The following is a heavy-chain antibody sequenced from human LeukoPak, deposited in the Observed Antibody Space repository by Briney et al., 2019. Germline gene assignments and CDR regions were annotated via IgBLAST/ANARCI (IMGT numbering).Heavy chain of an antibody. J-gene: IGHJ4*02. CDR1: GASISNYY. CDR3: ARVDYGSGPAPFDY. Sequence: SETLSLTCTVSGASISNYYWSWIRQPPGKGLEWIGYIYYSGSTNYNPSLKSRVTISVDTSKNQFSLKLSSVTAADTAVYYCARVDYGSGPAPFDYWGQGTLVTVSS. D-gene: IGHD3-10*01. V-gene: IGHV4-59*01. CDR2: IYYSGST.